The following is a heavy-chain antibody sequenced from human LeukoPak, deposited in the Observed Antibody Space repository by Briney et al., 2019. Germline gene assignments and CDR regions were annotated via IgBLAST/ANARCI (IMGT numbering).Heavy chain of an antibody. CDR3: AKDIYRLLVLYHYLLD. CDR1: GFTFSGYG. D-gene: IGHD3-22*01. Sequence: PGGSLRLSCAASGFTFSGYGMHWVRQAPGKGLGWVAFIRYDGISRYYADSVKGRSIISRDNSKNMLYLQMNNLRAEDTAVYCCAKDIYRLLVLYHYLLDWGKKTTGSVSS. CDR2: IRYDGISR. V-gene: IGHV3-30*02. J-gene: IGHJ6*04.